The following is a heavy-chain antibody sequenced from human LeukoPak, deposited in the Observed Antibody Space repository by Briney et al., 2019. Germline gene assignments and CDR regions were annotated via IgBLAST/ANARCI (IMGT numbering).Heavy chain of an antibody. CDR2: IWYDGNNK. Sequence: GGSLRLSCAASGFTFSSCGMHWVRQAPGKGLEWVAFIWYDGNNKYYADSVKGRFTISRDSSKNTLYLQMSSLRAEDTAVYYCAKDPLQYGSGSYYFDYWGQGTLATVSS. J-gene: IGHJ4*02. V-gene: IGHV3-30*02. D-gene: IGHD3-10*01. CDR1: GFTFSSCG. CDR3: AKDPLQYGSGSYYFDY.